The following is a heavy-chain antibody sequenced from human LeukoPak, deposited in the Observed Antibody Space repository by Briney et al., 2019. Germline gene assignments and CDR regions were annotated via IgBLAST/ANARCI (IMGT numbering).Heavy chain of an antibody. CDR2: TYYRSKWYS. V-gene: IGHV6-1*01. J-gene: IGHJ4*02. D-gene: IGHD1-26*01. Sequence: SPTLSLTFAISADSVSSNSATWNWVRQSPSRGLEWLGRTYYRSKWYSDYAVSVKSRITINPDTSKNQFSLQLKSVTPEDMAVYYCGRLVRGSIVYWGQGTLVTVSS. CDR3: GRLVRGSIVY. CDR1: ADSVSSNSAT.